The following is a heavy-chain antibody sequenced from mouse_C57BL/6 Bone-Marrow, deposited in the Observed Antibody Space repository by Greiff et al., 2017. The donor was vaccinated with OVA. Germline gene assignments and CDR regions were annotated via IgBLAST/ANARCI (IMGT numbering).Heavy chain of an antibody. CDR2: IYPGDGDT. CDR1: GYAFSSSW. V-gene: IGHV1-82*01. Sequence: QVQLQQSGPELVKPGASVKISCKASGYAFSSSWMNWVKQRPGKGLEWIGRIYPGDGDTNYNGKFKGKATLTADKSSSTAYMQLSSLTSEASAVYFCARNWRFAYWGDGSLVTV. D-gene: IGHD4-1*01. J-gene: IGHJ3*01. CDR3: ARNWRFAY.